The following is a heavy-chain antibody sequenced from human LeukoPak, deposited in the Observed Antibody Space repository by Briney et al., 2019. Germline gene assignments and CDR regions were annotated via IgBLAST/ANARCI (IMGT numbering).Heavy chain of an antibody. V-gene: IGHV4-59*01. CDR3: ARENVYDLWSGYYDN. J-gene: IGHJ4*02. CDR2: IYYSGST. D-gene: IGHD3-3*01. Sequence: PSETLSLTCTVSGGSISSYYWSWIRQPPGKGLEWIGYIYYSGSTNYNPSLKSRVTISVDTSKNQFSLKLSSVTAADTAVYYCARENVYDLWSGYYDNWGQGTLVTVSS. CDR1: GGSISSYY.